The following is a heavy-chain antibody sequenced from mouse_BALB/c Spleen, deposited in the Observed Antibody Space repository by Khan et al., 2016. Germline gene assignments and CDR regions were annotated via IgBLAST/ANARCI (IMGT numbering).Heavy chain of an antibody. CDR3: GRGDY. CDR1: GFTFSSFG. Sequence: EVELVESGGGLVQPGGSRKLSCAASGFTFSSFGMHWVRQAPEKGLEWLAFISSGSSAIYYSDTVKGRFTISRDTPKNTLFLQMTSLRSAATAMYYCGRGDYWGQGTTLTVSA. CDR2: ISSGSSAI. V-gene: IGHV5-17*02. J-gene: IGHJ2*01.